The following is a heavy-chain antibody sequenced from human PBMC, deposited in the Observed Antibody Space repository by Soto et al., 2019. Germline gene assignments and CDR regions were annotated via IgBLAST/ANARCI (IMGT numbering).Heavy chain of an antibody. V-gene: IGHV5-51*01. CDR1: GYSFTSYW. J-gene: IGHJ6*04. CDR2: IYPGDSDT. CDR3: ARMDSSGYRKYYYYGMDG. Sequence: GESLKISCKGSGYSFTSYWIGWVRQMPVKGLEWMGIIYPGDSDTRYSPSFQGQVTISADKSISTAYLQWSSLKASDTAMYYCARMDSSGYRKYYYYGMDGWGKGTTVTVSS. D-gene: IGHD3-22*01.